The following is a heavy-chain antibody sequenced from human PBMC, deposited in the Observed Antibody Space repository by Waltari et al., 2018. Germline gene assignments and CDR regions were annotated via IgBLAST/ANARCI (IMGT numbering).Heavy chain of an antibody. CDR2: INHSGST. CDR1: GGSFSGYY. CDR3: ARGSRRYYYMDV. J-gene: IGHJ6*03. Sequence: QVQLQQWGAGLLKPSETLSLTCAVYGGSFSGYYWSWIREPPGKGMEWIGEINHSGSTNYNPSLNSRVTISVDTSKNQFSLKLNSVTAADTAVYDCARGSRRYYYMDVGGKGTTVTVSS. V-gene: IGHV4-34*01.